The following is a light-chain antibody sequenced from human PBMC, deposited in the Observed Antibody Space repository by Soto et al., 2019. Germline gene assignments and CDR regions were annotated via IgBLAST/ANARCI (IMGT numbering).Light chain of an antibody. J-gene: IGKJ3*01. CDR3: QQRSNWPLT. CDR2: DAS. CDR1: QSVTWY. V-gene: IGKV3-11*01. Sequence: EIVLTQSPATLSLSPGERATLSCRASQSVTWYLAWYQLKPGQAPRLLIYDASNRATGIPARFSGSGSGTDFTLTISSLEPEDFAVYYCQQRSNWPLTFGPGTKVDIK.